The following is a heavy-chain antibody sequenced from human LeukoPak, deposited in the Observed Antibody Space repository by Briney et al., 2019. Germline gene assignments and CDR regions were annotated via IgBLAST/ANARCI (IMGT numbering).Heavy chain of an antibody. CDR1: GFAFSSYS. CDR2: ITSSSSSI. D-gene: IGHD5-12*01. V-gene: IGHV3-48*02. CDR3: ARDRPNTGYDFDY. J-gene: IGHJ4*02. Sequence: PGGSLRLSCAASGFAFSSYSMNWVRQAPGKGLEWLSYITSSSSSISYADSVKGRFTISRDNAKNSLYLQMNGLRDDDTAVYYCARDRPNTGYDFDYWGQGALVTVSS.